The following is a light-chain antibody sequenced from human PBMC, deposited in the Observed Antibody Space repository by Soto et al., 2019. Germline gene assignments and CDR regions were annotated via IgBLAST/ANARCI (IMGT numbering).Light chain of an antibody. CDR2: AAS. J-gene: IGKJ1*01. Sequence: DIQMTQSPSSLYASVGDRVTITCRASQSISSYLNWYQQKPGKAPKLLIYAASSLQSGVSSRFSGSGSGTDFTLTISSLQPEDFATYYCQQSYSTPRTFGQGTKVDIK. V-gene: IGKV1-39*01. CDR3: QQSYSTPRT. CDR1: QSISSY.